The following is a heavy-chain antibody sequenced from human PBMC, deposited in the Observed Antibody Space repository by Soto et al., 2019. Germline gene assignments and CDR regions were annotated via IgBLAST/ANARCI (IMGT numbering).Heavy chain of an antibody. CDR3: ARDRIRTPYKRGLFDI. CDR2: ISYDGSNK. V-gene: IGHV3-30-3*01. D-gene: IGHD1-20*01. CDR1: GFTFSSYA. Sequence: GGSLRLSCAASGFTFSSYAMHWVRQAPGKGLEWVAVISYDGSNKYYADSVKGRFTISRDNSKNTLYLQMNSLRAEDTAVYYCARDRIRTPYKRGLFDIWGQGTMVTVSS. J-gene: IGHJ3*02.